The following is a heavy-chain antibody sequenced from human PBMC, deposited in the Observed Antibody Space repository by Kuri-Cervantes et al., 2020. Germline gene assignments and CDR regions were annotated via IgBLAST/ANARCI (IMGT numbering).Heavy chain of an antibody. V-gene: IGHV4-34*01. Sequence: GSLRLSCAASGFTFSDYYMSWIRQPPGKGLEWIGEINHSGSTNYNPSLKSRVTISVDTSKNQFSLKLSSVTAADTAVYYCARRAVGVTRALRDWGQGTLVTVSS. J-gene: IGHJ4*02. CDR2: INHSGST. D-gene: IGHD3-10*01. CDR3: ARRAVGVTRALRD. CDR1: GFTFSDYY.